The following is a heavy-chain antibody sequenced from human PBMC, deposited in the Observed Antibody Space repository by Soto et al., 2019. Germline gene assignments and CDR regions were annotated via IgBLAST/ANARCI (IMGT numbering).Heavy chain of an antibody. CDR2: IRNKANSYTT. J-gene: IGHJ6*02. D-gene: IGHD2-2*01. CDR3: TRDLAPGMPRGLDV. CDR1: GFTSSDHY. Sequence: EVQLVESGGGLVQPGGSLRLSCAASGFTSSDHYMDWVRQAPGKGLEWVGRIRNKANSYTTEYAASVKGRFTISGDESKNSLYLQMNSLKTEDTAVYYCTRDLAPGMPRGLDVWGQGITVTVSS. V-gene: IGHV3-72*01.